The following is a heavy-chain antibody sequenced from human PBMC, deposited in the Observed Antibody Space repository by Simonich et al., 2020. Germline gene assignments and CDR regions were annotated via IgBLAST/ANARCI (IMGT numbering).Heavy chain of an antibody. D-gene: IGHD3-10*01. J-gene: IGHJ4*02. CDR2: ITPILCIA. V-gene: IGHV1-69*09. CDR3: ARTNTMRELDTMVRGVDYFDY. CDR1: GGTFSSYA. Sequence: QVQLVQSGAEVKKPGSSVKVSCKASGGTFSSYAISWVRQAPGQGLEWRGRITPILCIANYTQKFQGRVTITADKSTSTAYMELSSLRSEDTAVYYCARTNTMRELDTMVRGVDYFDYWGQGTLVTVSS.